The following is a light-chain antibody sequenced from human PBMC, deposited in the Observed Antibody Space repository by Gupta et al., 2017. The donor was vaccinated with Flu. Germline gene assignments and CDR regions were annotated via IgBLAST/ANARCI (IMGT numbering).Light chain of an antibody. J-gene: IGKJ1*01. V-gene: IGKV3-15*01. CDR1: PTVSSN. Sequence: EIVMTQSPATLSVSPGERVTLSCRASPTVSSNLAWYQQTPGQAPRLLIYGASTRATGIPARFSGSGSGTEYTLTISSLQSEEFAVYYCQQYNDWPPWTFGQGTKVEIK. CDR3: QQYNDWPPWT. CDR2: GAS.